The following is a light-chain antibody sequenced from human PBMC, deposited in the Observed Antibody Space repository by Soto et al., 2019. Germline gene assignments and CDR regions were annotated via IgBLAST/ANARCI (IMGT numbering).Light chain of an antibody. Sequence: QSVLTQPASVSGSPGQSIAISCTGTSSDVGGYNSVSWYQQHPGKAPKLMIYNVSNRPSGVSDRFSGSKSGNTASLTISGLQAEDEADYYGSSYTSSNTYVFGTGTKVTVL. CDR2: NVS. CDR3: SSYTSSNTYV. V-gene: IGLV2-14*03. CDR1: SSDVGGYNS. J-gene: IGLJ1*01.